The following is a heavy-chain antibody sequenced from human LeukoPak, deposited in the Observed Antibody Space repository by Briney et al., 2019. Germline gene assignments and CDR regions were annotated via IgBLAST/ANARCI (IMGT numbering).Heavy chain of an antibody. Sequence: GGSLRLSCSVSEFTFSAYSMSWVRQAPGQGLEWLSSISSSSSYIYYADSVKGRFTISRDNAENSLYLQMNSLRAEDTAVYYCPSLNGWDRYHSSGYYYVGYFDYWGQGSLVTV. CDR1: EFTFSAYS. J-gene: IGHJ4*02. V-gene: IGHV3-21*01. CDR3: PSLNGWDRYHSSGYYYVGYFDY. D-gene: IGHD3-22*01. CDR2: ISSSSSYI.